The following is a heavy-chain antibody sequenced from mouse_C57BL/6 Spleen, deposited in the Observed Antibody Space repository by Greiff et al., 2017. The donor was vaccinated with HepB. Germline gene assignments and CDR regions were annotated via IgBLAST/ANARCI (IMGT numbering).Heavy chain of an antibody. CDR2: ILPGSGST. D-gene: IGHD1-1*01. Sequence: QVQLQQSGAELMKPGASVKLSCKATGYTFTGYWIEWVKQRPGHGLEWIGEILPGSGSTNYNGKFKGKATLTADKSSSTAYMQLSSLTSEDSAVYFCAREGYYGSSPWFAYWGQGTLVTVSA. CDR1: GYTFTGYW. V-gene: IGHV1-9*01. J-gene: IGHJ3*01. CDR3: AREGYYGSSPWFAY.